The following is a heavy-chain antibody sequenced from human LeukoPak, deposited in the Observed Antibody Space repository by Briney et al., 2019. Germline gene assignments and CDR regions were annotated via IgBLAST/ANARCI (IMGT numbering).Heavy chain of an antibody. Sequence: SVKVSCKASGGTFSSYAISWVRQAPGQGLEWMGRIIPILGIANYAQKFQGRVTITADKSTSTAYMELSSLRSEDTAVYYCARDKGYSSGWYGPLGYWGQGTLVTVSS. V-gene: IGHV1-69*04. D-gene: IGHD6-19*01. CDR3: ARDKGYSSGWYGPLGY. J-gene: IGHJ4*02. CDR2: IIPILGIA. CDR1: GGTFSSYA.